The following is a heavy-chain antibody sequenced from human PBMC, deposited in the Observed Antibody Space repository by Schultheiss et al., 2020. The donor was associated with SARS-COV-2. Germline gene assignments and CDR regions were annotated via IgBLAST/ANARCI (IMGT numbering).Heavy chain of an antibody. Sequence: GGSLRLSCAASGFTFSSYEMNWVRQAPGKGLEWVSYISSSGSTIYYADSVKGRFTISRDNAKNSLYLQMNSLRAEDTAVYYCATSRGYGDFVFDYWGQGTLVTVSS. D-gene: IGHD4-17*01. CDR1: GFTFSSYE. J-gene: IGHJ4*02. V-gene: IGHV3-48*03. CDR2: ISSSGSTI. CDR3: ATSRGYGDFVFDY.